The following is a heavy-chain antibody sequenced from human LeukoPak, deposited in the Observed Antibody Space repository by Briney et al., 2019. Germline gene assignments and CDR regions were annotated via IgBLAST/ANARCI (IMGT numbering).Heavy chain of an antibody. D-gene: IGHD2-15*01. CDR2: TTSSSSYI. V-gene: IGHV3-21*04. CDR1: GSTFSSYN. Sequence: GGSLRLSCAASGSTFSSYNMNWVRQAPGKGLEWVSSTTSSSSYIYYADSVKGRFTISRDNAKNSLFLQMNSLRAEDTAVYYCARVLRYCSGGNCYSGGLGYMDVWGKGTTVTISS. CDR3: ARVLRYCSGGNCYSGGLGYMDV. J-gene: IGHJ6*03.